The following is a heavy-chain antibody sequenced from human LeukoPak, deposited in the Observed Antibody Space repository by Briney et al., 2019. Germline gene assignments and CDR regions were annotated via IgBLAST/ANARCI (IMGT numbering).Heavy chain of an antibody. J-gene: IGHJ4*02. Sequence: GSLRLSFAASGFTFSSYSMNWVRQAPGKGLEWVSFISSSSRTIYYADSVKGRFTISRDNAKNSLYLQMNSLRDEDTAVYYCARDVDTPMVLPDYWGQGTLVTVSS. V-gene: IGHV3-48*02. D-gene: IGHD5-18*01. CDR2: ISSSSRTI. CDR3: ARDVDTPMVLPDY. CDR1: GFTFSSYS.